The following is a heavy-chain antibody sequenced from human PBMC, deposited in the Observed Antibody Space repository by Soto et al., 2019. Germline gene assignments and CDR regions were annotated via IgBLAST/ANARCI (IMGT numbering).Heavy chain of an antibody. CDR2: IYPTGKT. CDR1: NGSISSGGYS. D-gene: IGHD3-16*01. CDR3: ARAPPGPAPRWGV. V-gene: IGHV4-30-2*01. J-gene: IGHJ6*02. Sequence: SETLSLSCTVSNGSISSGGYSWSWIRQTPGKGLEWIGYIYPTGKTYYNPSLENRATLSIDTSQNQFSLQLTPVTAADTAVYYCARAPPGPAPRWGVWGHGTTVTVSS.